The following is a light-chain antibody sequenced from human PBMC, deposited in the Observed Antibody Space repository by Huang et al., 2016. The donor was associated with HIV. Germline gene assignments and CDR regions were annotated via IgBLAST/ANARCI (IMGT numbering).Light chain of an antibody. CDR2: AAS. Sequence: DIQMTQSPSSLSASIGDRVTITCRASQSISTYLTWYQHKPGKAPNLLICAASSLQSGVPSRFSGSGSGTDFTLTIISLQPEDFATYYCQQSYSTPVTFGQGTKVEIK. J-gene: IGKJ1*01. CDR3: QQSYSTPVT. V-gene: IGKV1-39*01. CDR1: QSISTY.